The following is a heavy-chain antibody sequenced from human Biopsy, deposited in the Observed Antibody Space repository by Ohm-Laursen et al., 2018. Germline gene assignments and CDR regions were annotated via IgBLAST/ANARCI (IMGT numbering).Heavy chain of an antibody. V-gene: IGHV4-61*01. D-gene: IGHD6-19*01. CDR1: GDSASSGSFY. CDR3: ARGMRSSGWPYFDS. Sequence: VTLSLTCTVSGDSASSGSFYWTWIRQPPGQGLEYIGYIYDRGSTANYNPSLESRVTMSVDMPKNQFSLKLSSVTAADTAIYYCARGMRSSGWPYFDSWGQGTLVTVSS. CDR2: IYDRGSTA. J-gene: IGHJ4*02.